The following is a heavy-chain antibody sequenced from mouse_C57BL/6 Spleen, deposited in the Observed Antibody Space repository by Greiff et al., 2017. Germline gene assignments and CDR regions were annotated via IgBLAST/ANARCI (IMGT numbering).Heavy chain of an antibody. J-gene: IGHJ3*01. CDR2: ISYDGSN. Sequence: EVKLMESGPGLVKPSQSLSLTCSVTGYSITSGYYWNWIRQFPGNKLEWMGYISYDGSNNYNPSLKNRISITRDTSKNQFFLKLNSVTTEDTATYYCARAGKGFAYWGQGTLVTVSA. CDR1: GYSITSGYY. V-gene: IGHV3-6*01. CDR3: ARAGKGFAY.